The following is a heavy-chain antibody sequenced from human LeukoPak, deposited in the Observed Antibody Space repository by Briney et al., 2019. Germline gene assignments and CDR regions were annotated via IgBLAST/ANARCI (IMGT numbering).Heavy chain of an antibody. CDR1: GFTFSSYG. CDR2: ISGSGGST. CDR3: AKAPLGYGDY. D-gene: IGHD7-27*01. Sequence: GGTLRLSCAASGFTFSSYGMSWVRQAPGKGLEWVSAISGSGGSTYYADSVKGRFTISRDNSKNTLYLQMNSLRAEDTAVYYCAKAPLGYGDYWGQGTLVTVSS. V-gene: IGHV3-23*01. J-gene: IGHJ4*02.